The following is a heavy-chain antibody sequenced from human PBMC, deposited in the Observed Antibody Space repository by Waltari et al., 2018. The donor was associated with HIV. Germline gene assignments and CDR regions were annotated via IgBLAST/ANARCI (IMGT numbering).Heavy chain of an antibody. CDR3: ARVRITMIVARPNDAFDI. J-gene: IGHJ3*02. V-gene: IGHV4-59*01. Sequence: QVQLQESGPGLVKPSETLSLTCTVSGGSISSYYWIWIRQPPGKGLEWIGHIYYSGSTNYNPSLKSRVTISLDTSKNQFSLKLSSVTAADTAVYYCARVRITMIVARPNDAFDIWGQGTMVTVSS. D-gene: IGHD3-22*01. CDR1: GGSISSYY. CDR2: IYYSGST.